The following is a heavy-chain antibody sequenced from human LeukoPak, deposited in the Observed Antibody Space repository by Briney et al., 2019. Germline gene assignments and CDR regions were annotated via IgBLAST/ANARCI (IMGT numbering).Heavy chain of an antibody. V-gene: IGHV3-23*01. CDR1: GFTFSSYA. Sequence: GGSLRLFCAASGFTFSSYAMSWVRQAPGKGLEWVSAISGSGCSTYYADSVKGRFTISRDNFKNTLYLQMNGLRAEDTAVYYCAKGVAVAGRLGYYYYGMDVWGQGTTVTVSS. CDR2: ISGSGCST. J-gene: IGHJ6*02. D-gene: IGHD6-19*01. CDR3: AKGVAVAGRLGYYYYGMDV.